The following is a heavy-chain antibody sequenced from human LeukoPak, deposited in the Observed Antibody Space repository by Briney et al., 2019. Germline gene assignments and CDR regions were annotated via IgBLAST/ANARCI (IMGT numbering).Heavy chain of an antibody. V-gene: IGHV3-7*01. CDR1: GFTFSNYW. CDR2: INQDGSEI. Sequence: GGSLRLSCAASGFTFSNYWMSWVRQAPGKGLEWLANINQDGSEIYYVDSVKGRFTISRDNGKNSLYLQINSLRADDTAVYYCARDQGSMIVERTTNWYFDLWGRGTLVTVSS. CDR3: ARDQGSMIVERTTNWYFDL. D-gene: IGHD3-22*01. J-gene: IGHJ2*01.